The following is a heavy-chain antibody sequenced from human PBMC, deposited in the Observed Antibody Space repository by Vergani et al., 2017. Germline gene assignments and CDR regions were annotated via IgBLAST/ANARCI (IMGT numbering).Heavy chain of an antibody. Sequence: QVQLQESGPGLVKPSETLSLTCTVSGGSISSYYWSWIRQPAGKGLEWIGRIYTSGSTNYNPSLKSRVTMSVDTSKNQFSLKLSSVTAADTAVYYCARDQVTMVRGVIINVDYWGQGTLVTVSS. J-gene: IGHJ4*02. CDR3: ARDQVTMVRGVIINVDY. CDR1: GGSISSYY. D-gene: IGHD3-10*01. V-gene: IGHV4-4*07. CDR2: IYTSGST.